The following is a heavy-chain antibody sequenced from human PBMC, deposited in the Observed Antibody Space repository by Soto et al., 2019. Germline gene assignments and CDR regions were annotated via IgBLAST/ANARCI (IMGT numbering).Heavy chain of an antibody. CDR2: IIPILGIA. CDR3: AREGKNYYYYMDV. J-gene: IGHJ6*03. CDR1: GGTFSSYT. V-gene: IGHV1-69*04. D-gene: IGHD3-10*01. Sequence: SVKVSCKASGGTFSSYTISWVRQAPGQGLEWMGRIIPILGIANYAQKFQGRVTITADKSTSTAYMELSSLRSEDTAVYYCAREGKNYYYYMDVWGKGTTVTVSS.